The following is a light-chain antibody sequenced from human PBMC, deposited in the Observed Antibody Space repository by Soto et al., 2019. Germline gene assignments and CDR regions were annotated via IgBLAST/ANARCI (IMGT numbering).Light chain of an antibody. CDR2: DAS. CDR1: PSVSSY. V-gene: IGKV3-11*01. CDR3: QQRSNWPPVT. J-gene: IGKJ2*01. Sequence: EIVLTQSPATLSLSPGERATLSCRDSPSVSSYLAWYKQKPGQAPRLLIYDASNRATGIPARFSGSGSGTDFTLTISSLEPEDFAVYYCQQRSNWPPVTFGQGTKLEIK.